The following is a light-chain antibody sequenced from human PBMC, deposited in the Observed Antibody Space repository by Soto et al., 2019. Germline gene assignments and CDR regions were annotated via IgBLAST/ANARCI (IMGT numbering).Light chain of an antibody. CDR2: AAS. CDR1: QSISSY. CDR3: QQRYSTPPIT. J-gene: IGKJ5*01. V-gene: IGKV1-39*01. Sequence: DIQMTQSPSSLSASVGDRVTITCRASQSISSYLNWYQQKPGKAPKLLIYAASSLQSGVPSRFSGSGSGTDFTLTSSSLPPEDFATYYCQQRYSTPPITFGQGTRLEIK.